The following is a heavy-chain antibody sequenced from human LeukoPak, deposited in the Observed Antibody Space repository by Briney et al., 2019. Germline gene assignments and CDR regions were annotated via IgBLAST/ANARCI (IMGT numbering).Heavy chain of an antibody. Sequence: PGGSLRLSCAASGFTFDDYGMSWVRQAPGKGLEWVSGINWNGGSTGYADSVKGRFTFSRDNSKNTLYLQMNSLRAEDTAVYYCAKDTIAAARGYFDYWGQGILVTVSS. V-gene: IGHV3-20*04. J-gene: IGHJ4*02. CDR1: GFTFDDYG. CDR3: AKDTIAAARGYFDY. CDR2: INWNGGST. D-gene: IGHD6-13*01.